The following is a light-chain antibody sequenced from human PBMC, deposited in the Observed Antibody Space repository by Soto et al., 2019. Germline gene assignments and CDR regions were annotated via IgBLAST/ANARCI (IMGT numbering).Light chain of an antibody. CDR3: CSYAGSYTSYV. CDR1: SSDVGGYNY. CDR2: DVS. Sequence: QSALTQPRSVSGSPGQSVTISCTGTSSDVGGYNYVSWYQQHPGKAPKLMIYDVSKRPSGVPDRFSGSKSGNTASLTISGLQAGDEADYYCCSYAGSYTSYVFGTGTKVTVL. J-gene: IGLJ1*01. V-gene: IGLV2-11*01.